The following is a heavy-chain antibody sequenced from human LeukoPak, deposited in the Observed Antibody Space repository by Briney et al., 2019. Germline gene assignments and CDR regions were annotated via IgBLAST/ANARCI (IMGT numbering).Heavy chain of an antibody. CDR1: GFTFSSYS. CDR2: ISSSSSYI. J-gene: IGHJ6*02. D-gene: IGHD2-2*02. Sequence: GGSLRLSCAASGFTFSSYSMNWVRQAPGKGLEWVSSISSSSSYIYYADSVKGRFTISRDNAKNSLYLQMNSLRAGDTAVYYCARAHPVPAAIFDYYYGMDVWGQGTTVTVSS. V-gene: IGHV3-21*01. CDR3: ARAHPVPAAIFDYYYGMDV.